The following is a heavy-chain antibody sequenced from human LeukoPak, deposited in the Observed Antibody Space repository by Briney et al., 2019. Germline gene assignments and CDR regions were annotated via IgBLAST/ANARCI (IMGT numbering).Heavy chain of an antibody. CDR1: GGSISSYY. CDR3: ARVPTVVTARTKYFDY. J-gene: IGHJ4*02. Sequence: SETLSLTCTVSGGSISSYYWSWIRQPPGKGLEWIGYIYYSGSTYYNPSLKSRVTISVDTSKNQFSLKLSSVTAADTAVYYCARVPTVVTARTKYFDYWGQGTLVTVSS. V-gene: IGHV4-59*12. CDR2: IYYSGST. D-gene: IGHD4-23*01.